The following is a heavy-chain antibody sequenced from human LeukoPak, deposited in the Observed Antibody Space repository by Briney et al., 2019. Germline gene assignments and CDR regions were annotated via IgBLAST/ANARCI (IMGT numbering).Heavy chain of an antibody. Sequence: SETLSLTCAVYGGSFSGYYWSWIRQPPGKGLEWIGEINHSGSTNYNPSLKSRVTISVDTSKNQFSLKLSSVTAADTAVYYCARGPVPRSKRRSTDNWFDPWGQGTLVTVSS. V-gene: IGHV4-34*01. CDR3: ARGPVPRSKRRSTDNWFDP. J-gene: IGHJ5*02. CDR2: INHSGST. CDR1: GGSFSGYY. D-gene: IGHD1-14*01.